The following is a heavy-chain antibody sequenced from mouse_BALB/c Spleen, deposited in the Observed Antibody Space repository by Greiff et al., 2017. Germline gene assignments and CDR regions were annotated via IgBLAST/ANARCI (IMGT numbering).Heavy chain of an antibody. Sequence: EVKLQESGAELVKPGASVKLSCTASGFNIKDTYMHWVKQRPEQGLEWIGRIDPANGNTKYDPRFQGKATITADTSSNTAYLQLSSLTSEDTAVYYCARRLYYGSSHFDVWGAGTTVTVSS. CDR1: GFNIKDTY. J-gene: IGHJ1*01. CDR2: IDPANGNT. V-gene: IGHV14-3*02. D-gene: IGHD1-1*01. CDR3: ARRLYYGSSHFDV.